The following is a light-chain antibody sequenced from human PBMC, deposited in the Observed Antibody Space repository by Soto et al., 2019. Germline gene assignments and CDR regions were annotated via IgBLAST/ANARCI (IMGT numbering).Light chain of an antibody. Sequence: DTQMTQSPSTLSASVGDRVTITCRASQSISTWLAWYQQRPGRAPKLLIYKASILQSGVPSRFSGSGSGTELTLTISNLQPDDFATYYCQQYSSSFSTFGQGTKVEIK. CDR2: KAS. CDR1: QSISTW. V-gene: IGKV1-5*03. CDR3: QQYSSSFST. J-gene: IGKJ1*01.